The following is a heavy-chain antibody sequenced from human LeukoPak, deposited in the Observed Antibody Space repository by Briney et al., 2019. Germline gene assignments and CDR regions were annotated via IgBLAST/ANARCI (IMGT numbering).Heavy chain of an antibody. CDR1: GFTFSSYA. D-gene: IGHD2-2*02. Sequence: GGSLRLSCAASGFTFSSYAMSWVRQAPGKGLEWVSSISSSSSYMYYADSVKGRFTISRDNAKNSLYLQMNSLSGEDTAVYYCARDVGYCSSTSCDKGGFDFWGQGTLVTVSS. V-gene: IGHV3-21*01. J-gene: IGHJ4*02. CDR3: ARDVGYCSSTSCDKGGFDF. CDR2: ISSSSSYM.